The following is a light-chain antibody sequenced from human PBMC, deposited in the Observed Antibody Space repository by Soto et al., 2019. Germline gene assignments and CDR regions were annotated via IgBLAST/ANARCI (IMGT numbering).Light chain of an antibody. V-gene: IGKV3-15*01. CDR2: GAS. CDR3: QQAYSFPLT. J-gene: IGKJ4*01. CDR1: QSVSSN. Sequence: EIVMTQSPATLSVSPGERATLSCRASQSVSSNLAWYQQKPGQAPRLLIYGASTRATGIPARFSGSGSGTEFTLTISSLQPEDFATYYCQQAYSFPLTFGGGTKVEIK.